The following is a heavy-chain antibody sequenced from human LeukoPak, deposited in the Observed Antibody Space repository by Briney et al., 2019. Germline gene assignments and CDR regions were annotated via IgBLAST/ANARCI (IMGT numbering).Heavy chain of an antibody. CDR3: ARAAPSAGTVVDY. CDR2: INSDGSST. V-gene: IGHV3-74*01. J-gene: IGHJ4*02. Sequence: GGSLRLSCAASGFTFTSYWMHWVRQAPGKGLVWVSRINSDGSSTRYAASVRGRFSISRDNAKNTLFLQMNSLRAEDTAVYYCARAAPSAGTVVDYWGQGTLVTVSS. CDR1: GFTFTSYW. D-gene: IGHD6-13*01.